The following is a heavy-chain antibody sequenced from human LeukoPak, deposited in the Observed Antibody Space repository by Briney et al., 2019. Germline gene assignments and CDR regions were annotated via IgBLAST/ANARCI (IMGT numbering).Heavy chain of an antibody. V-gene: IGHV4-59*01. Sequence: PSETLSLTCSVSGDSISTYHWNWIRKPPGKGLEWIGYMQFNGNSNYNPSLKNRVNIFVDMSKNQFALNLRSVTAADMAVYYCARDKRHSYGRYFDPWGQGMLVTVSS. CDR3: ARDKRHSYGRYFDP. CDR2: MQFNGNS. CDR1: GDSISTYH. D-gene: IGHD5-18*01. J-gene: IGHJ4*02.